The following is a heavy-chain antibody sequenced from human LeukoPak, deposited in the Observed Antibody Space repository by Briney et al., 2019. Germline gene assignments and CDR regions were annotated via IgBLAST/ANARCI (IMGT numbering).Heavy chain of an antibody. J-gene: IGHJ6*03. Sequence: PSETLPLTCTVSGGSISSYYWSWIRQPPGKGLEWIGYIYYSGSTNYNPSLKSRVTISVDTSKNQFSLKLSSVTAADTAVYYCASSDTAMPNYYYYYMDVWGKGTTVTVSS. CDR3: ASSDTAMPNYYYYYMDV. CDR2: IYYSGST. D-gene: IGHD5-18*01. CDR1: GGSISSYY. V-gene: IGHV4-59*01.